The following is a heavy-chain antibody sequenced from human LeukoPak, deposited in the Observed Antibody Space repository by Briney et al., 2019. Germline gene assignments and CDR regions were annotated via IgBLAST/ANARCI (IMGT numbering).Heavy chain of an antibody. Sequence: SETLSLTCTVSGGSISSYYWSWVRQPPGKGLEWIGYIYYSGSTNYNPSLKSRVTISIDTSKNQFSLKLNPVTAADTAVYFCAAWRGDSSSSFDSWGQGTLVTVSS. CDR3: AAWRGDSSSSFDS. CDR1: GGSISSYY. V-gene: IGHV4-59*01. D-gene: IGHD6-6*01. CDR2: IYYSGST. J-gene: IGHJ4*02.